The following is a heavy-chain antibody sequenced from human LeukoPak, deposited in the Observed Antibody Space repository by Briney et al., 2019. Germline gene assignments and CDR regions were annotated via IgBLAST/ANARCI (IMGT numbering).Heavy chain of an antibody. D-gene: IGHD6-19*01. CDR1: GGSISSYY. Sequence: SETLSLTCTVSGGSISSYYWSWIRQPPGKGLEWIGEINHSGSTNYNPSLKSRVTISVDTSKNQFSLRLSSVTAADTAVYYCARMRGGWPVNRYYFDYWGQGTLVTVSS. CDR3: ARMRGGWPVNRYYFDY. CDR2: INHSGST. V-gene: IGHV4-34*01. J-gene: IGHJ4*02.